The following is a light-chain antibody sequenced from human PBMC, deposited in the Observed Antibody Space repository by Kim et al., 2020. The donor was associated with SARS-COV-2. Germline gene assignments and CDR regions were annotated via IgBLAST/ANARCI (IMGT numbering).Light chain of an antibody. V-gene: IGLV3-27*01. CDR3: YSAPDNYVV. J-gene: IGLJ2*01. Sequence: SVSPGQTARITCSGDVLTKKYARWFQQKPGLAPVLVIYKDSERPSGIPERFSGSRSGTTAALTISGAQVEDEADYYCYSAPDNYVVFGGGTQLTVL. CDR2: KDS. CDR1: VLTKKY.